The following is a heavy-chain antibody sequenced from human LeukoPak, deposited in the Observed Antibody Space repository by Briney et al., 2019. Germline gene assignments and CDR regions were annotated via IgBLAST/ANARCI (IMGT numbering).Heavy chain of an antibody. CDR1: GGSIRNFY. Sequence: SETLSLICTVSGGSIRNFYWSWIRQPPGKGLEWIGYIYYSGTTKYNPSLESRVTISVDTSKNQFSLKVNSVTAADTAAYYCARNHGGWFDSWGQGTLVTVSS. V-gene: IGHV4-59*01. D-gene: IGHD4-23*01. CDR2: IYYSGTT. CDR3: ARNHGGWFDS. J-gene: IGHJ5*01.